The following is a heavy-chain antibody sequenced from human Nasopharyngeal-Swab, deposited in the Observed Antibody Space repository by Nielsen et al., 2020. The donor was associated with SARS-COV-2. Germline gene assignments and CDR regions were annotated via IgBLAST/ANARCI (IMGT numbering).Heavy chain of an antibody. V-gene: IGHV3-9*01. CDR1: GFTFDDYA. J-gene: IGHJ2*01. CDR3: AKLGYFDL. CDR2: ISWNSGSI. Sequence: SLKISCAASGFTFDDYAMHWARQAPGKGLEWVSGISWNSGSIGCADSVKGRFTISRDNAKNSLYPQMNSLRAEDTALYYCAKLGYFDLWGRGTLVTVSS.